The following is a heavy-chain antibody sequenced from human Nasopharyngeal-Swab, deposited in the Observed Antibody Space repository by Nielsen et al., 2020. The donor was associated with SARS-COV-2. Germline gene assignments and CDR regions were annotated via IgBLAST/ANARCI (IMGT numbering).Heavy chain of an antibody. CDR1: GLTFSTYA. D-gene: IGHD5-12*01. CDR2: MSGSGSGP. V-gene: IGHV3-23*01. CDR3: ANARIGYSGYDFPLGWFDP. Sequence: GESLKISCAASGLTFSTYAMTWVRQAPGKGLEWLSTMSGSGSGPYYADSVKGRFTISRDNSKSTLYLQMDSLRAEDTAIYYCANARIGYSGYDFPLGWFDPWGQGTLVSVSS. J-gene: IGHJ5*02.